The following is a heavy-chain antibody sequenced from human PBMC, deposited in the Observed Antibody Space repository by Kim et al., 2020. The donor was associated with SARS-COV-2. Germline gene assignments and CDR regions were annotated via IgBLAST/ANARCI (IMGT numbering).Heavy chain of an antibody. V-gene: IGHV3-66*01. CDR3: ARVGVYCSSTSCYDY. J-gene: IGHJ4*02. D-gene: IGHD2-2*01. Sequence: GGSLRLSCAASGFTVSSNYMSWVRQAPGKGLEWVSVIYSGGSTYYADSVKGRFTISRDNSKNTLYLQMSSLSAEDTAVYYCARVGVYCSSTSCYDYWGQG. CDR1: GFTVSSNY. CDR2: IYSGGST.